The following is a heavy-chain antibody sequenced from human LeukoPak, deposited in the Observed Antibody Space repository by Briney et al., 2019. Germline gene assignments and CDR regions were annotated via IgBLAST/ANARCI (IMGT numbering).Heavy chain of an antibody. CDR3: ASTPTGYYDSSGYYSG. D-gene: IGHD3-22*01. V-gene: IGHV4-34*01. CDR1: GGSFSGYY. CDR2: INHSGST. J-gene: IGHJ4*02. Sequence: PSETLSLTCAVYGGSFSGYYWSWIRQPPGKGLEWIGEINHSGSTNYNPSLKSRVTISVDTSKNQFSLKLSSVTAADTAVYYCASTPTGYYDSSGYYSGWGQGTLVTVSS.